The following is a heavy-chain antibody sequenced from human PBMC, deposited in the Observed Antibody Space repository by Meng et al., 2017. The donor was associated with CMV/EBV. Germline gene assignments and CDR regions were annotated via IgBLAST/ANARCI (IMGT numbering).Heavy chain of an antibody. CDR2: ISSSGSTI. V-gene: IGHV3-11*01. CDR3: ARECSGGSCYDY. Sequence: GESLKISCAASGFTFSDYYMSWIRQAPGKGLEWVSYISSSGSTIYYADSVKGRFTISRDNAKNSLYPQMNSLRAEDTAVYYCARECSGGSCYDYWGQGTLVTVSS. D-gene: IGHD2-15*01. J-gene: IGHJ4*02. CDR1: GFTFSDYY.